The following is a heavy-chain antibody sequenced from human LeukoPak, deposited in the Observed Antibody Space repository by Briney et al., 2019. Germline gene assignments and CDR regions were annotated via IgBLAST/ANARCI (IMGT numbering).Heavy chain of an antibody. CDR1: GYTFTSYG. V-gene: IGHV1-18*01. D-gene: IGHD6-19*01. CDR2: ISAYNGNT. J-gene: IGHJ6*02. CDR3: ARDPGIAVAGTFYYYYGTDV. Sequence: GASVKVSCKASGYTFTSYGISWVRQAPGQGLEWMGWISAYNGNTNYAQKFQDRVTMTTDTSTSTAYMELRSLRSDDTAVYYCARDPGIAVAGTFYYYYGTDVWGQGTTVTVSS.